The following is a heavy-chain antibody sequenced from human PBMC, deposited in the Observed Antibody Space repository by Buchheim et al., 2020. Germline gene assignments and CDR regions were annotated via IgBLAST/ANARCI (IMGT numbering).Heavy chain of an antibody. J-gene: IGHJ4*02. D-gene: IGHD1-26*01. V-gene: IGHV3-49*03. Sequence: EVQVVESGGGLVQPGRSLRLSCTAAGFTLGDYAMSWFRQAPGKGLEWVGSIRSKTSDGTTEYVPSVEGRFTISRDDFKGIAYLQMNRLKTEDTGVYYCSRDKSPWHSGSDYWGQGTL. CDR3: SRDKSPWHSGSDY. CDR2: IRSKTSDGTT. CDR1: GFTLGDYA.